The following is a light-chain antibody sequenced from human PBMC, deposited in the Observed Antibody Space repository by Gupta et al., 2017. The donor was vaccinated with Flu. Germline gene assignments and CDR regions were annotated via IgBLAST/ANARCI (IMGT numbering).Light chain of an antibody. J-gene: IGLJ1*01. CDR2: KDI. Sequence: SYELTQPPSVSVSPGQTAMITCSGDALPNQYVYWFQQKPGQAPTLLIYKDIERHSGIPARFSASGSGSTVTLTISGVQAEDEADYYCQSADSTSNYYVFGAGTKVTVL. CDR1: ALPNQY. V-gene: IGLV3-25*03. CDR3: QSADSTSNYYV.